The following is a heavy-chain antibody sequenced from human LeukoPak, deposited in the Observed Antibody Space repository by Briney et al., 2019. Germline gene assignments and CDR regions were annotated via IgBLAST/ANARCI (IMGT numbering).Heavy chain of an antibody. D-gene: IGHD6-6*01. J-gene: IGHJ6*02. CDR3: ANSPARRYYYYYGMDV. CDR2: ISYDGSNK. Sequence: PGGSLRLSCAASGFTFSDYYMSWIRQAPGKGPEWVAVISYDGSNKYYADSVKGRFTISRDNSKNTLYLQMNSLRAEDTAVYYCANSPARRYYYYYGMDVWGQGTTVTVSS. CDR1: GFTFSDYY. V-gene: IGHV3-30*18.